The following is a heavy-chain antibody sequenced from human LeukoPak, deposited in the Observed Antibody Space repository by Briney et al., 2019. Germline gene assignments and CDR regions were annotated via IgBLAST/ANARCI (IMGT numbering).Heavy chain of an antibody. D-gene: IGHD3-3*01. CDR1: GGSISSSSYY. V-gene: IGHV4-39*01. J-gene: IGHJ5*02. CDR3: ARQGEQRITIFGVVPWGFDP. Sequence: SETLSLTCTVSGGSISSSSYYWGWFGQPPGRGLEWIGRFYYRGSTYYNPSLKSRVTISVDTSKNQFSLKLSSVTATDTAVYYCARQGEQRITIFGVVPWGFDPWGQGTLVTVSS. CDR2: FYYRGST.